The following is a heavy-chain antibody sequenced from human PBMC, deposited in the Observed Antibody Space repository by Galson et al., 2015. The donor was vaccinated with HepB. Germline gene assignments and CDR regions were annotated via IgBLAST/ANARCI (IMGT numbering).Heavy chain of an antibody. J-gene: IGHJ4*02. D-gene: IGHD3-10*01. CDR2: FDPEDGET. CDR3: ATRGHYYGSGSYYSPIDY. Sequence: SVKVSCKVSGYTLTELSMHWVRQAPGKGLEWMGGFDPEDGETIYAQKFQGRVTMTEDTSTDTAYMELSSLRSEDTAVYYCATRGHYYGSGSYYSPIDYWGQGTLVTVSS. CDR1: GYTLTELS. V-gene: IGHV1-24*01.